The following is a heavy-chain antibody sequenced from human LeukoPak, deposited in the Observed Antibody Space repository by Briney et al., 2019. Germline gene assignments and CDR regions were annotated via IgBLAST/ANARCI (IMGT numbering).Heavy chain of an antibody. CDR1: GITFSSYA. D-gene: IGHD6-19*01. J-gene: IGHJ4*02. CDR2: ISGSAGST. CDR3: ARGGGWGIDY. Sequence: GGSLRLSCAASGITFSSYAMSWVRQAPGKGLEWVSAISGSAGSTYYADSVKGRFTISRDNAKNSLYVQMNSLRAEDTAVYYCARGGGWGIDYWGQGTLVTVSS. V-gene: IGHV3-23*01.